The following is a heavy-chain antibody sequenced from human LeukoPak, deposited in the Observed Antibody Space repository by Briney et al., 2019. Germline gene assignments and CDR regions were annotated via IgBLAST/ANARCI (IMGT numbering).Heavy chain of an antibody. CDR2: IYYSGNT. CDR1: GGSISGYY. CDR3: ARLLLWFGEARHFDY. J-gene: IGHJ4*02. D-gene: IGHD3-10*01. Sequence: SETLSLTCTVSGGSISGYYWSWIRQPPGKGLEWIGYIYYSGNTNYNPSLKSRVAISVDTSKNQFSLKLSSVTAADTAVYYCARLLLWFGEARHFDYWGQGTLVTVSS. V-gene: IGHV4-59*12.